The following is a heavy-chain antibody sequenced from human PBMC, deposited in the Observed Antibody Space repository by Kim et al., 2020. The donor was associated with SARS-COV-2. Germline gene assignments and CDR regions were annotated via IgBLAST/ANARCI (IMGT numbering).Heavy chain of an antibody. D-gene: IGHD6-19*01. Sequence: GGSLRLSCAAPGFTFSSYGMHWVRQAPGKGLEWVAVIWYDGSNKYYADSVKGRFTISRDNSKNTLYLQMNSLRAEDTAVYYCAKDRGIAVAGTLYYFDYWGQGTLVTVSS. CDR2: IWYDGSNK. J-gene: IGHJ4*02. CDR3: AKDRGIAVAGTLYYFDY. CDR1: GFTFSSYG. V-gene: IGHV3-33*06.